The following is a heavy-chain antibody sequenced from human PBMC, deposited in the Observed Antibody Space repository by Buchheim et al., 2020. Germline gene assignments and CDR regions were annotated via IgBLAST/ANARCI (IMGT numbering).Heavy chain of an antibody. CDR3: ARDSDGEGSHRIMDV. D-gene: IGHD3-10*01. J-gene: IGHJ6*02. CDR2: IYYSGST. CDR1: GGSISSYY. Sequence: QVQLQESGLGLVKPSEPLSLTCTVSGGSISSYYWSWIRQPPGKGLEWIGYIYYSGSTNYNPSLKSRVTLSVDTSKTQFSLKLSSVTAADTAVYYCARDSDGEGSHRIMDVWGQGTT. V-gene: IGHV4-59*01.